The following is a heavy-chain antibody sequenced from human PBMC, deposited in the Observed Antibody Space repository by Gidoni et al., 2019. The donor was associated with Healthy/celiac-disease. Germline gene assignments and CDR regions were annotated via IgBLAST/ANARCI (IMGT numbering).Heavy chain of an antibody. CDR1: GFPFSRYG. V-gene: IGHV3-30*18. J-gene: IGHJ4*02. CDR3: AKWGQYYDRSGYIKY. Sequence: QLQLVESGGGVVQPGRSLRLSCAASGFPFSRYGMHWVRQAPGKGLECMAVISDEESNKYYADSVKGRFTISRDNSKNTLYLQMNSLRAEDTAVYYCAKWGQYYDRSGYIKYWGQGTLVTVAS. D-gene: IGHD3-22*01. CDR2: ISDEESNK.